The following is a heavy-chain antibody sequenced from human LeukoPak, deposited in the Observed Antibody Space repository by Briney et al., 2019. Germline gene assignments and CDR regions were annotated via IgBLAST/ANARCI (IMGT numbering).Heavy chain of an antibody. V-gene: IGHV5-51*01. CDR2: IYPGDSDT. CDR1: GYSFTSYW. CDR3: ARVGCSSTSCYVNWFDP. D-gene: IGHD2-2*01. Sequence: GESLKISCKGSGYSFTSYWIGWVRQMPGKGLEWMGIIYPGDSDTRYSPSFQGQVTISADKSISTAYLQWSSLKASDTAMYYCARVGCSSTSCYVNWFDPWDQGTLVTVSS. J-gene: IGHJ5*02.